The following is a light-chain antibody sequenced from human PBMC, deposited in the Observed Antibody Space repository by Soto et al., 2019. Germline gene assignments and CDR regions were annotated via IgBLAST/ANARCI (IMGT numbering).Light chain of an antibody. Sequence: DVVMTQSPLSLPVTLGQPASISCRSNQSLVYSDGKTYLIWFQQRPGQSPRRLIYEVSNRVSGVQGTLSASGPVCNFILKISRVEAEDVGVYYCMEGYHWPYTFGQGTKLEIK. J-gene: IGKJ2*01. CDR3: MEGYHWPYT. V-gene: IGKV2-30*01. CDR2: EVS. CDR1: QSLVYSDGKTY.